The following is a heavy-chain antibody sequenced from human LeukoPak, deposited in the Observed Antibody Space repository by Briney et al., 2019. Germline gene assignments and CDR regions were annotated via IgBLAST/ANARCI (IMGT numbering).Heavy chain of an antibody. Sequence: NPSETLSLTCTVSGGSISSYYWSWIRQPPGKGLEWIGYIYYTGSTNYNPSLKSQVTISVDTSKNQFSLKLSSVTAADTAVYYCARVSYQYYYDSSGLQRVYYFDYWGQGTLVTVSS. CDR2: IYYTGST. J-gene: IGHJ4*02. D-gene: IGHD3-22*01. CDR3: ARVSYQYYYDSSGLQRVYYFDY. CDR1: GGSISSYY. V-gene: IGHV4-59*01.